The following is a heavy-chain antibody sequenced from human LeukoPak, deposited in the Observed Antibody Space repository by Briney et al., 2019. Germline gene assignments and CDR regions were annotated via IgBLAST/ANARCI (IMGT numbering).Heavy chain of an antibody. D-gene: IGHD3-9*01. CDR3: AREGAPDYDILTGYTNWFDP. Sequence: GASVKVSCKASGYTFTSYGISWVRQAPGQGLEWMGWISAYNGNTNYAQKLQGRVTMTTDTSTSTAYMELRSLRSDDTAVYYCAREGAPDYDILTGYTNWFDPWGQGTLVTVSS. J-gene: IGHJ5*02. V-gene: IGHV1-18*01. CDR1: GYTFTSYG. CDR2: ISAYNGNT.